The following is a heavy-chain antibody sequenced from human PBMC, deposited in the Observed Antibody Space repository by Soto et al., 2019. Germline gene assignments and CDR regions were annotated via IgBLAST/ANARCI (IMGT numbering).Heavy chain of an antibody. V-gene: IGHV1-18*01. CDR2: ISAYNGNT. Sequence: QVQLVQSGAEVKKPGASVKVSCKASGYTFTSYGISWVRQAPGQGLEWMGWISAYNGNTNYAQKLQGRVTMTTDTTTSTAYMELRSLRSDDTAVYYCARDHTSGYYYDCSGYSLDYWGQGTLVTVSS. D-gene: IGHD3-22*01. J-gene: IGHJ4*02. CDR3: ARDHTSGYYYDCSGYSLDY. CDR1: GYTFTSYG.